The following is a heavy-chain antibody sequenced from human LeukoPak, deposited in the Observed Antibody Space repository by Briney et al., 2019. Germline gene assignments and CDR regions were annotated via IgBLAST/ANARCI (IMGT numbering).Heavy chain of an antibody. CDR2: IYYSGTT. D-gene: IGHD3-10*02. Sequence: PSETLSLTCTVSGGFISSSSYYWGWIRQPPGKGLEWIGSIYYSGTTYYNPSLKSRVTISVDTSKNQFSLKLSSVTAADTAVYYCARDSDDSTMYYWGQGTLVTVSS. CDR3: ARDSDDSTMYY. V-gene: IGHV4-39*02. CDR1: GGFISSSSYY. J-gene: IGHJ4*02.